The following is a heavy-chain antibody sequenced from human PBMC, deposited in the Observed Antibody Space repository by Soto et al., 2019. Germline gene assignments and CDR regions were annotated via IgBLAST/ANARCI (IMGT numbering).Heavy chain of an antibody. Sequence: VGSLRLSCAASGFTFSSYAMHWVRQAPGKGLEWVAVISYDGSNQYYADSVKGRFTISRDNSKNTLYLQMNSLRAEDTAVYYCARDWSRWDYWGQGTLVTVSS. CDR2: ISYDGSNQ. J-gene: IGHJ4*02. D-gene: IGHD2-15*01. CDR3: ARDWSRWDY. CDR1: GFTFSSYA. V-gene: IGHV3-30-3*01.